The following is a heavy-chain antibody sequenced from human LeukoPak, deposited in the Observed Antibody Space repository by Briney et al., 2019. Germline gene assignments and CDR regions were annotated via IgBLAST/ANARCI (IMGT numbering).Heavy chain of an antibody. V-gene: IGHV3-30-3*01. CDR2: KSYDGSNK. Sequence: PGGSLRLSCAASGFTFSSYAMHWVRQAPGKGLEWVAVKSYDGSNKYYADSVKGRFTISRDNSKNTLYLQMNSLRAEDTAVYYCAREVGDSGDYWGQGTLVTVSS. CDR1: GFTFSSYA. D-gene: IGHD2-21*01. J-gene: IGHJ4*02. CDR3: AREVGDSGDY.